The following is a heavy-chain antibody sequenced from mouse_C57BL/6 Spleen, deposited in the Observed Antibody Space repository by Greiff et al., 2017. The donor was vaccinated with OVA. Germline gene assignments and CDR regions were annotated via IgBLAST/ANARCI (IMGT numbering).Heavy chain of an antibody. CDR2: IDPSDSET. V-gene: IGHV1-52*01. D-gene: IGHD1-1*01. J-gene: IGHJ3*01. CDR3: AKEGAVVAPAY. CDR1: GYTFTSYW. Sequence: QVQLQQPGAELVRPGSSVKLSCKASGYTFTSYWMHWVKQRPIQGLEWIGNIDPSDSETNYNQKFKDKATLTVDKSSSTAYMQLSSLTSEDSAVYYCAKEGAVVAPAYWGQGTLVTVSA.